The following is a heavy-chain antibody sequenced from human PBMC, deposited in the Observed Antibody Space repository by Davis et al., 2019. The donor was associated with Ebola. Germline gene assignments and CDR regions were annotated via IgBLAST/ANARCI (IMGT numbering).Heavy chain of an antibody. D-gene: IGHD2-2*01. CDR3: ARVRLGYCSSTNCYYYGMDV. Sequence: GESLKISCKGSGYSFTSYWIGWVRQMPGKGLEWMGIIYPGDSDTRYSPSFQGQVTISADKSISTAYLQWSSLKASDTAMYYCARVRLGYCSSTNCYYYGMDVWGQGTTVTVSS. V-gene: IGHV5-51*01. J-gene: IGHJ6*02. CDR1: GYSFTSYW. CDR2: IYPGDSDT.